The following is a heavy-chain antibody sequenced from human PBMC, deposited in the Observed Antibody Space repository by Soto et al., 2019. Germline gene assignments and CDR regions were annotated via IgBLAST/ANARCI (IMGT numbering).Heavy chain of an antibody. Sequence: QLQLQECGSGLVKPSQTLSLTCAVSGGSISSGGYSWSWIRQPPGKGLEWIGYIYHSGSTYYNPSLKSGVTISVDRCKNQVSPKLSSVTAADTAVYYCASAGGLGAVAADYWGQGTLVTVSS. CDR3: ASAGGLGAVAADY. D-gene: IGHD6-19*01. CDR2: IYHSGST. J-gene: IGHJ4*02. V-gene: IGHV4-30-2*01. CDR1: GGSISSGGYS.